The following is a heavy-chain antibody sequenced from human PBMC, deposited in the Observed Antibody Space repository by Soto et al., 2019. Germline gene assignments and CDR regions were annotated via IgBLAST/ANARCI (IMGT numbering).Heavy chain of an antibody. V-gene: IGHV3-30-3*01. CDR2: ISYDGSNK. CDR3: ARDRGSAAADKRGYFQH. D-gene: IGHD6-13*01. J-gene: IGHJ1*01. Sequence: QVQLVESGGGVVQPGRSLRLSCAASGFTFSSYAMHWVRQAPGKGLEWVAVISYDGSNKYYADSVKGRFTISRDNSKNTLYLQMNSLRAEDTAVYYCARDRGSAAADKRGYFQHWGQGTLVTVSS. CDR1: GFTFSSYA.